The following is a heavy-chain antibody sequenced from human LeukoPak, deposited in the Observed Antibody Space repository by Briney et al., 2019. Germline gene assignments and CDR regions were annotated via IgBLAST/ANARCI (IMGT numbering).Heavy chain of an antibody. Sequence: GGSLRLSCTVSGFTVSSNSMSWVRQAPGKGLEWVSGISGSGISTYYADSVKGRFTISRDNSKNTLYLQMNSLRVEDTAVYYCAKSWNYYDSSGDDALDIWGQGTMVTVSS. D-gene: IGHD3-22*01. CDR1: GFTVSSNS. J-gene: IGHJ3*02. V-gene: IGHV3-23*01. CDR3: AKSWNYYDSSGDDALDI. CDR2: ISGSGIST.